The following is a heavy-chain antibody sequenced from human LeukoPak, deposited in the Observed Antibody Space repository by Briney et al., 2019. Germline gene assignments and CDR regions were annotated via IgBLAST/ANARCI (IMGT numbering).Heavy chain of an antibody. CDR3: ARRVAVAGYWYFDL. J-gene: IGHJ2*01. Sequence: SETLSLTCTVSGGSVSSGSYYWSWIRQPPGKGLEWIGYIYYSGSTTYNPSLKSRVTISVDMSKNKFSLKLSSVTAADTAVYYCARRVAVAGYWYFDLWGRGTLVTVSS. CDR2: IYYSGST. D-gene: IGHD6-19*01. CDR1: GGSVSSGSYY. V-gene: IGHV4-61*01.